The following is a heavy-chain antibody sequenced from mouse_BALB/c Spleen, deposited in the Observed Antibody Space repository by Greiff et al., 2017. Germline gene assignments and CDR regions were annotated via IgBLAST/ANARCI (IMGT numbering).Heavy chain of an antibody. CDR3: AIRGNYYGSSPWFAY. Sequence: EVQVVESGGGLVKPGGSLKLSCAASGFTFSSYAMSWVRQTPEKRLEWVASISSGGSTYYPDSVKGRFTISRDNARNILYLQMSSLRSEDTAMYYCAIRGNYYGSSPWFAYWGQGTLVTVSA. J-gene: IGHJ3*01. D-gene: IGHD1-1*01. CDR1: GFTFSSYA. CDR2: ISSGGST. V-gene: IGHV5-6-5*01.